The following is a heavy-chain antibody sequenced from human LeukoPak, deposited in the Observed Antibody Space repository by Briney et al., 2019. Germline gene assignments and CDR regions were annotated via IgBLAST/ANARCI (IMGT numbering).Heavy chain of an antibody. V-gene: IGHV3-7*03. D-gene: IGHD5-12*01. CDR2: IKEDGSEK. CDR3: AKSSSYSGYKGDFDY. CDR1: GFTFSSYW. Sequence: GGSLRLSCAASGFTFSSYWMSWVRQVPGKGLEWVANIKEDGSEKYYVDSVKGRFTISRDNAKNSLYLQMNSLRAEDTALYYCAKSSSYSGYKGDFDYWGQGTLVTVSS. J-gene: IGHJ4*02.